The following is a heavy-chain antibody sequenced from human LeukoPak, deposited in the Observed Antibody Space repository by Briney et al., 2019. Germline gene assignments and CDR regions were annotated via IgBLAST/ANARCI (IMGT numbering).Heavy chain of an antibody. CDR1: GFTFSSYW. D-gene: IGHD4-17*01. V-gene: IGHV3-23*01. CDR2: ISGGGGST. CDR3: AKEIYGDSTGGRFQQ. J-gene: IGHJ1*01. Sequence: GGSLRLSCAASGFTFSSYWMSWVRQAPGKGLEWVSVISGGGGSTYYADSVKGRFTISRDNSKNTLYLQMNSLRAEDTAVYYCAKEIYGDSTGGRFQQWGQGTLVTVSS.